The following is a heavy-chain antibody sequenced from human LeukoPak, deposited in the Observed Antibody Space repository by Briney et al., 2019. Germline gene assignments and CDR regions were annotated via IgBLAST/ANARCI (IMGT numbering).Heavy chain of an antibody. V-gene: IGHV4-59*01. CDR2: IYYSGST. D-gene: IGHD6-13*01. CDR3: ARVTGYVMEDYFDY. CDR1: GGSISSYY. J-gene: IGHJ4*02. Sequence: SSETLSLTCTVSGGSISSYYWSWIRQPPGKGLEWIGYIYYSGSTNYNPSLKSRVTISVDTSKNQFSLRLSSVTAADTAVYYCARVTGYVMEDYFDYWGQGTLVTVSS.